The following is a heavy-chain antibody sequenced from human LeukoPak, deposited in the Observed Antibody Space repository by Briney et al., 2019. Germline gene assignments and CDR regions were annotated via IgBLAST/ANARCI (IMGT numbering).Heavy chain of an antibody. CDR1: GGSISSCSYY. CDR2: IYYSGST. Sequence: SETLSLTCTVSGGSISSCSYYWGWIRQPPGKGLEWIRSIYYSGSTYYHPSLKSRVTISVDTSKNQFSLKLSSVTAADTAVYYCARLAAPNNWFDPWGQGTLVTVSS. CDR3: ARLAAPNNWFDP. D-gene: IGHD6-25*01. J-gene: IGHJ5*02. V-gene: IGHV4-39*01.